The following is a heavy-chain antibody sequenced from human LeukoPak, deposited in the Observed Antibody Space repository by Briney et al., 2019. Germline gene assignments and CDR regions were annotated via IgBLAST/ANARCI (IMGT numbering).Heavy chain of an antibody. D-gene: IGHD4-23*01. CDR2: IHYSGGT. V-gene: IGHV4-59*01. Sequence: SETLSLTCTVSGGSISSYYWSWIRQPPGKGLEWIAYIHYSGGTNYNPSLKSRVTISVDTSKNQFSLRLSSVTAADTAVYYCARQNTVASTWLDYWGQGTLVTVSS. J-gene: IGHJ4*02. CDR1: GGSISSYY. CDR3: ARQNTVASTWLDY.